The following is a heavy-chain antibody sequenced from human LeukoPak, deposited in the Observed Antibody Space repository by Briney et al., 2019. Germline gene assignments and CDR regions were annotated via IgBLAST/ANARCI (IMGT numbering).Heavy chain of an antibody. D-gene: IGHD4-17*01. CDR3: AREVSYGDYELGY. Sequence: GGSLRLSCAAYGFTCSSYWMSWVRQAPGKGLEWVANIKQDGSEKYYVDSVKGRFTISRDNAKNSLYLQMNSLRAEDTAVYYCAREVSYGDYELGYWGQGTLVTVSS. CDR2: IKQDGSEK. CDR1: GFTCSSYW. V-gene: IGHV3-7*03. J-gene: IGHJ4*02.